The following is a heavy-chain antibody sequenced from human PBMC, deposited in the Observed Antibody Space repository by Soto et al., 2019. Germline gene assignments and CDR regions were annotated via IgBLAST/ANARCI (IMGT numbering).Heavy chain of an antibody. J-gene: IGHJ6*03. V-gene: IGHV3-74*01. CDR3: ARKSLGSVNYHMGV. D-gene: IGHD3-10*01. CDR2: IESDGSGT. Sequence: PGGSLRLSCTASGLTLSSHWIHWVRQVPGQGLVWVSRIESDGSGTRYADSVRGRFTISRDNDKNTLYLQMNSLRAEDTAVYYCARKSLGSVNYHMGVWGKGTTVTVSS. CDR1: GLTLSSHW.